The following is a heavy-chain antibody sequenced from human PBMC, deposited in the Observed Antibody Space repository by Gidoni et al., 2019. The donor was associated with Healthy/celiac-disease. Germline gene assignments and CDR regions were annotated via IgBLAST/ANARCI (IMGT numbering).Heavy chain of an antibody. D-gene: IGHD1-26*01. V-gene: IGHV1-69*06. CDR1: GGPFSSSA. CDR3: AGVSGFAKGSYGGDYWYFDL. CDR2: IIPIVGTA. Sequence: QVLLVQSGAEVKKPGPSLKVSCKASGGPFSSSAISWVRQAPGQGREWMGGIIPIVGTANNEQKCQGRVTITADKSTSTAYVELSSLRSENTGVYYCAGVSGFAKGSYGGDYWYFDLWGRGTLVTVSA. J-gene: IGHJ2*01.